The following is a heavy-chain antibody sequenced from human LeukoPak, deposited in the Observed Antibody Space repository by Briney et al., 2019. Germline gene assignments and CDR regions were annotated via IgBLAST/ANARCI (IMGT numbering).Heavy chain of an antibody. D-gene: IGHD3-10*01. CDR1: GFTFSSYE. J-gene: IGHJ4*02. Sequence: PGGSLRLSCAASGFTFSSYEMNWVRQAPGKGLEWVSYISSTGRTIYYADSVKGRFTISRDNAKNSLYLQMNSLRAEDTAVYYCANLGSMVRGVDYYWGQGTLVTVSS. CDR3: ANLGSMVRGVDYY. V-gene: IGHV3-48*03. CDR2: ISSTGRTI.